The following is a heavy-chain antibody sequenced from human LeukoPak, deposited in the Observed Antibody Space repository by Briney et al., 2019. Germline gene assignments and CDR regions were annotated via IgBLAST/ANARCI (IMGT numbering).Heavy chain of an antibody. CDR1: GGSISSGGNY. Sequence: SQTLSLTCTVSGGSISSGGNYWSWIRQPPGKGLEWIGYIYQSGSTYYNPSLKSRLTISIDRSKNQFSLKLTSVTAADTAVYYCARGQNCNSTKCYYYYYYMDVWGKGTTVTVSS. J-gene: IGHJ6*03. V-gene: IGHV4-30-2*01. CDR3: ARGQNCNSTKCYYYYYYMDV. D-gene: IGHD2-2*01. CDR2: IYQSGST.